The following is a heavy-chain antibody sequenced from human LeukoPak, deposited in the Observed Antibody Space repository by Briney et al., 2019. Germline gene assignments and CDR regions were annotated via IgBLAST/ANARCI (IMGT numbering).Heavy chain of an antibody. CDR2: IKSDGSRT. Sequence: GGSLRLSCAVSGFTFSSYWMHWVRHAPGKGLVWVSRIKSDGSRTDYADSVKGRFTISRDNAKNTLYLQMNSLRVEDTAVYYCARELPFDYWGQGTLVTVSS. CDR3: ARELPFDY. V-gene: IGHV3-74*01. CDR1: GFTFSSYW. J-gene: IGHJ4*02.